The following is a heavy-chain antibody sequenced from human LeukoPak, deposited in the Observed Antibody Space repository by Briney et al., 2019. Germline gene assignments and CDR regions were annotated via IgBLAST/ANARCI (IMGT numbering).Heavy chain of an antibody. CDR2: IKNKANSYGT. CDR3: TRVRLGAATRYFDY. J-gene: IGHJ4*02. Sequence: PGGSLRLSCAASGFSFSDHYMDWVRLAPGKGLEWVGRIKNKANSYGTDYAASVKGRFTPSRDDSKDSLYLQMNSLRSEDTALYYCTRVRLGAATRYFDYWGQGTLVTVSS. V-gene: IGHV3-72*01. D-gene: IGHD1-26*01. CDR1: GFSFSDHY.